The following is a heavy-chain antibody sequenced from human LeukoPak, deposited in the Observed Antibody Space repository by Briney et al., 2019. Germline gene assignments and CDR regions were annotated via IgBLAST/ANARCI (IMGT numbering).Heavy chain of an antibody. CDR1: GFTFSSYG. Sequence: GGSLRLSCAASGFTFSSYGMHWVRQAPGKGLEWVAVIWYDGSNKYYADSVKGRSTISRDNSKNTLYLQMNSLRAEDTAVYYCARELSVAGDSFDYWGQGTLVTVSS. V-gene: IGHV3-33*01. D-gene: IGHD6-19*01. CDR3: ARELSVAGDSFDY. J-gene: IGHJ4*02. CDR2: IWYDGSNK.